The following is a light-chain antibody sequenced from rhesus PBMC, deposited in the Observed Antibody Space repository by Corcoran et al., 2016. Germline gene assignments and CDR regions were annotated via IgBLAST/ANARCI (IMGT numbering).Light chain of an antibody. CDR2: GVL. J-gene: IGLJ6*01. Sequence: QTAPTQPPSVSGSPGQSVTISCTGTSSDIGGYNYVSWYQQHPGKAPKLMIYGVLNRPSGVSDRFSGSKSGNTASLTISGLQAEDEADYYCCSYTTSSNFVFGSGTKLTVL. CDR1: SSDIGGYNY. V-gene: IGLV2S7*01. CDR3: CSYTTSSNFV.